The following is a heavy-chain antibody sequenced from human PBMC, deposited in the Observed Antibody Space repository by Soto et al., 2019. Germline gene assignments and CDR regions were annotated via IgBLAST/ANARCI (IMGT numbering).Heavy chain of an antibody. Sequence: QVQLQESGPGLVKPSQTLSLTCTVSGGSISSGGYYWSWIRQHPGKGLEWIGYIYYSGSTYYNPSPKRRVTISVDTSKNQFSLKLSSVTAADTAVYYCARVPYYDILTGSYGMDVWGQGTTVTVSS. CDR1: GGSISSGGYY. CDR2: IYYSGST. J-gene: IGHJ6*02. CDR3: ARVPYYDILTGSYGMDV. D-gene: IGHD3-9*01. V-gene: IGHV4-31*03.